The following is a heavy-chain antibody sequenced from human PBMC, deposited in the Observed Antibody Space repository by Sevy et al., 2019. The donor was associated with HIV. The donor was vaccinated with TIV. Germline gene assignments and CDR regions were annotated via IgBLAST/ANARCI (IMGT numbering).Heavy chain of an antibody. Sequence: GGSLRLSCAASGFTFSSYGMHWVRQAPGKGLEWEAVISYDGSNKYYADSVKGRFTISRDNSKNTLYLQMNSLRAEDTAVYYCAKDGSSHFDYWGQGTLVTVSS. CDR1: GFTFSSYG. CDR3: AKDGSSHFDY. V-gene: IGHV3-30*18. CDR2: ISYDGSNK. J-gene: IGHJ4*02. D-gene: IGHD6-13*01.